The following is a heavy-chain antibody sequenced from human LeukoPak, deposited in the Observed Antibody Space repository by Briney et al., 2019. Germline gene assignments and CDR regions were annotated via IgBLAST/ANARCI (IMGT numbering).Heavy chain of an antibody. CDR2: IYYSGST. D-gene: IGHD2-2*02. CDR1: GGSISSHY. CDR3: ARGPGEYQLLYSHWFDP. V-gene: IGHV4-59*11. J-gene: IGHJ5*02. Sequence: SETLSLTCTVSGGSISSHYWSWIRRPPGKGLEWIGYIYYSGSTNYNPSLKSRVTISVDTSKNQFSLKLSSVTAADTAVYYCARGPGEYQLLYSHWFDPWGQGTLVTVSS.